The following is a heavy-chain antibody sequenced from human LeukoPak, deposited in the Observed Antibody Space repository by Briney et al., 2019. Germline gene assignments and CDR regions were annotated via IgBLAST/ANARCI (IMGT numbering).Heavy chain of an antibody. CDR1: GFTFTDYW. Sequence: GGSLRLSCAASGFTFTDYWMSWVRQAPGKGPEWVANIKQDGSDKYYVDSVKGRFTISRDNAKNALYLQMNSLRAEDTAVYYCARGEFAWIQGSYGMNVWGQGTTVTVSS. D-gene: IGHD5-18*01. V-gene: IGHV3-7*01. J-gene: IGHJ6*02. CDR2: IKQDGSDK. CDR3: ARGEFAWIQGSYGMNV.